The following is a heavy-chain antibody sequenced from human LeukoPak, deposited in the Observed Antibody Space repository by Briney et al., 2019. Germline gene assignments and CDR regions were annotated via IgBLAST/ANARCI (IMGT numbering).Heavy chain of an antibody. CDR3: AKAGLLQPI. V-gene: IGHV3-30*18. Sequence: PGRSLRLSCAASGFTFSSYGMHWVRQAPGKGLEWVAVISYDGSNKYYADSVKGRFTISRDNSKNTLYLQMNSLRAEDTAVYYCAKAGLLQPIWGQGTLVTVSS. J-gene: IGHJ4*02. CDR1: GFTFSSYG. D-gene: IGHD2/OR15-2a*01. CDR2: ISYDGSNK.